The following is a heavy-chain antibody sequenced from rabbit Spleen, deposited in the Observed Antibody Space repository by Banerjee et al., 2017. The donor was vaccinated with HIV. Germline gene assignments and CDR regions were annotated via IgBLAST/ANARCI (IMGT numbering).Heavy chain of an antibody. Sequence: QEQLVESGGGLVQPGGSLKLSCKASGFDFSSYGVSWVRQAPGKGLEWIGYIDPVFGITYYATWVNGRFTISSHNAQNTRYLQLNSLTAADTATYFCVKEVAGKFKLWGQGPWSPS. CDR2: IDPVFGIT. V-gene: IGHV1S47*01. J-gene: IGHJ4*01. D-gene: IGHD4-1*01. CDR1: GFDFSSYG. CDR3: VKEVAGKFKL.